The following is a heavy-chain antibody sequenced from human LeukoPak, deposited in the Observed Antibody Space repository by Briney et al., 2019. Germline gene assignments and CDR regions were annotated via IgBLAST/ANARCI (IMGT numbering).Heavy chain of an antibody. V-gene: IGHV3-23*01. D-gene: IGHD4-17*01. Sequence: GGSLRLSCAASGFTFSNYAMSWVRQAPGKGLERVSDISGTGVSTYYADSVKGRFTISRDNSKNTLYLQMNSLRAEDTAVYYCAKDLPHGDLDAFDIWGQGTMVTVSS. J-gene: IGHJ3*02. CDR3: AKDLPHGDLDAFDI. CDR2: ISGTGVST. CDR1: GFTFSNYA.